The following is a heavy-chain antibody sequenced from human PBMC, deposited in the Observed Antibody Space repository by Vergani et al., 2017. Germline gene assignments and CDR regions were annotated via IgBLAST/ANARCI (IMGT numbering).Heavy chain of an antibody. CDR2: IYYSGST. J-gene: IGHJ3*02. D-gene: IGHD2-15*01. CDR1: GGSISSYY. V-gene: IGHV4-59*08. CDR3: ARHTPADSAFDI. Sequence: QVQLQESGPGLVKPSETLSLTCTVSGGSISSYYWSWIRQPPGKGLEWIGYIYYSGSTNYNPSLKSRVTIAVDTSKNQFSLKLSSVTAADTAVYYCARHTPADSAFDIWGQGTMVTVSS.